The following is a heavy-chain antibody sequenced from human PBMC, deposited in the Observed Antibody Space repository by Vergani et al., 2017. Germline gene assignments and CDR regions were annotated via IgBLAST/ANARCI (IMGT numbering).Heavy chain of an antibody. D-gene: IGHD1-20*01. CDR3: ARFLTGTTIYYYYGMDV. J-gene: IGHJ6*02. Sequence: QLQLQQSGPGLVKPSETLFLTCTVSADSISSGSYYWGWIRQPPGKSLEWIGSIYYSGLTYYNPSLKSRVTISVDKSKNQFSLKLSSVTAADTAVYYCARFLTGTTIYYYYGMDVWGQGTTVTVSS. V-gene: IGHV4-39*07. CDR2: IYYSGLT. CDR1: ADSISSGSYY.